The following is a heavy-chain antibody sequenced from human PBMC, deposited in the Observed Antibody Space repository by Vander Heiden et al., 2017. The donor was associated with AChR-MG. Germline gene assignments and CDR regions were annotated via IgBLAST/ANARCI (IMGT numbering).Heavy chain of an antibody. J-gene: IGHJ3*02. CDR3: VKALIRIQRRLGADAFDM. CDR2: ITWNSGTT. V-gene: IGHV3-9*01. Sequence: EVQLVESGGGLAQPGRSLRLSCAASGFTFDDYAMHWVRQTPGKGLEWVSGITWNSGTTGYADSVKGRVTISRENPKNSLFLQMNSLRTEETAFYYCVKALIRIQRRLGADAFDMWGQGTMVTVSS. CDR1: GFTFDDYA. D-gene: IGHD1-1*01.